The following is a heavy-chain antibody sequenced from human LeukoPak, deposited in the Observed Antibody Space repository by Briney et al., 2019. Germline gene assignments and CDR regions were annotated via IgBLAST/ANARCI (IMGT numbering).Heavy chain of an antibody. CDR3: ARDAAFYYDSSGGEDY. V-gene: IGHV1-2*02. D-gene: IGHD3-22*01. CDR2: INPNSGGT. CDR1: GYTFTDYY. J-gene: IGHJ4*02. Sequence: GASVKVSCKASGYTFTDYYMHWVRQAPGQGLEWMGWINPNSGGTNYAQKFQGRVTMTTDTSISTAYMELSRLRSEDPAVYYCARDAAFYYDSSGGEDYWGQGTVVTVSS.